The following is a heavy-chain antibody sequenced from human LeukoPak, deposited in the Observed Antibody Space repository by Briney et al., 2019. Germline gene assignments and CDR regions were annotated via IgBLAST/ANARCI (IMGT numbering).Heavy chain of an antibody. CDR2: FSGSGGST. Sequence: GGSLRLSCAASGFTFSSYAMSWVRQAPGKGLECISGFSGSGGSTYYADSVKGRFTISRDNSKNTLYLQMNSLRAEDTAVYYCAKGAPFGAGGDVEPNFDYWGQGTLVTVSS. CDR3: AKGAPFGAGGDVEPNFDY. D-gene: IGHD2-21*02. V-gene: IGHV3-23*01. J-gene: IGHJ4*02. CDR1: GFTFSSYA.